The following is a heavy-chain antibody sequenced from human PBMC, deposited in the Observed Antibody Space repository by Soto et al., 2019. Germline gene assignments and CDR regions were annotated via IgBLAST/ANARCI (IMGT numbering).Heavy chain of an antibody. CDR2: ISYDGSNK. J-gene: IGHJ5*02. V-gene: IGHV3-30*18. D-gene: IGHD4-17*01. CDR1: GFTFSSYG. CDR3: AKIAELRAVTTSGLDP. Sequence: QVQLVESGGGVVQPGRSLRLSCAASGFTFSSYGMHWVRQAPGKGLEWVAVISYDGSNKYYADSVKGRFTISRDNSKNTLYLQMNSLRAEDTAVYYCAKIAELRAVTTSGLDPWAQGTLVTVSS.